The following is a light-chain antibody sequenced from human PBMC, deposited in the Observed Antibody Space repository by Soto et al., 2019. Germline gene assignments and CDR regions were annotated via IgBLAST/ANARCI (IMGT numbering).Light chain of an antibody. CDR3: QQYDNLT. Sequence: DIQMTQSPSSLSASVGDRVTITCQASQDISNYLNWYQQKPGKAPKLLIYDASNLETGVPSRFSGSGSGTDFTLTISSLQPEDIATYYCQQYDNLTFGPGTKVDIK. CDR1: QDISNY. CDR2: DAS. V-gene: IGKV1-33*01. J-gene: IGKJ3*01.